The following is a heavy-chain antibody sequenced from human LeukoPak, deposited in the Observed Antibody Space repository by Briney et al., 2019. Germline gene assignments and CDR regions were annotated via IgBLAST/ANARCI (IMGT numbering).Heavy chain of an antibody. D-gene: IGHD4-17*01. CDR3: ARARSSDYGDSLYLDY. CDR2: ISSSSSSI. CDR1: GFTFSSYE. J-gene: IGHJ4*02. Sequence: GGSLRLSCAASGFTFSSYEMNWVRQAPGKGLEWVSYISSSSSSIYYADAVKGRFTISRDNAKNSLYLQMNSLRAEDTAVYYCARARSSDYGDSLYLDYWGQGTLVTVSS. V-gene: IGHV3-48*03.